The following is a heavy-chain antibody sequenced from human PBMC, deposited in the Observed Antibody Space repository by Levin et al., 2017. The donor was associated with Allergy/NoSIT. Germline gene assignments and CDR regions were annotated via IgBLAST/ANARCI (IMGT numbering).Heavy chain of an antibody. D-gene: IGHD6-13*01. Sequence: ASVKVSCKASGGTFSSYAISWVRQAPGQGLEWMGGIIPISGTANYAQKFQGRVTITADESTSTAYMELSSLRSEDTAVYYCASPRGTHKLEDYYYGMDVWGQGTTVTVSS. V-gene: IGHV1-69*13. J-gene: IGHJ6*02. CDR3: ASPRGTHKLEDYYYGMDV. CDR1: GGTFSSYA. CDR2: IIPISGTA.